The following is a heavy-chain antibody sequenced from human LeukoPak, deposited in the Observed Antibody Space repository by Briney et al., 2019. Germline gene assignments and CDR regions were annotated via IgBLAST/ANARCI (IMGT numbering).Heavy chain of an antibody. J-gene: IGHJ4*03. CDR2: ISGSSDTT. Sequence: GGSLSSCSAGSGFTFSSYAGSWVRQAPGKGLEWVSVISGSSDTTYYADSVKGRFIISRDNSKNTLYLQMNSLRAEDTAVYYCAAGVNGYFDYWGQGTMVTVSS. CDR3: AAGVNGYFDY. CDR1: GFTFSSYA. D-gene: IGHD2-8*01. V-gene: IGHV3-23*01.